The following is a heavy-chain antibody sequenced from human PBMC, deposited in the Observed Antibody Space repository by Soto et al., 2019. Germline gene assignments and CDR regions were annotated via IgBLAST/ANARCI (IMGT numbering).Heavy chain of an antibody. CDR2: IIPIFGTV. V-gene: IGHV1-69*01. Sequence: QVQLVQSGAEVKKPGSSVKVSCKASGGTFSNYDIIWVRLAPGQGLEWVGGIIPIFGTVNNAQKFQGRVRITADDSTGTAYMELSSLRSDDTAVYYCAKRCSSRDSPRDYNYAMDVWGQGTTVTVSS. CDR1: GGTFSNYD. CDR3: AKRCSSRDSPRDYNYAMDV. D-gene: IGHD2-2*01. J-gene: IGHJ6*02.